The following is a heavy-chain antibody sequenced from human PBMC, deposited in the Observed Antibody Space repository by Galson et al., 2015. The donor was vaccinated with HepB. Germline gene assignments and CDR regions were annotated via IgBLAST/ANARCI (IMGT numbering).Heavy chain of an antibody. Sequence: SETLSLTCTVSGGSISNTNYYWGWIRQPPGKGLEWIASTYYTGDTYYNPSLKSRVTISVDTSKNQFSLRLSSVTAADTAVYYCARQEASVVVPADSAFDPWGQGSQVTVSS. D-gene: IGHD2-2*01. J-gene: IGHJ5*02. CDR2: TYYTGDT. CDR3: ARQEASVVVPADSAFDP. CDR1: GGSISNTNYY. V-gene: IGHV4-39*01.